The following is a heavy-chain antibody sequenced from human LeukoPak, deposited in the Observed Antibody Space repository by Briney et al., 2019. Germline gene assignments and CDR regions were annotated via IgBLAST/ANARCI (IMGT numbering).Heavy chain of an antibody. J-gene: IGHJ5*02. CDR2: INPNSGGT. V-gene: IGHV1-2*02. D-gene: IGHD3-16*01. CDR1: GYTLTGYY. Sequence: ASVKVSCKASGYTLTGYYIHWVRQAPGQGLEWMGWINPNSGGTNSAQKFQGRVTMTRDTSISTAYMELSRLRSDDTAVYYCARDPVYRYADSCYCNWFDPWGQGTLVTVSS. CDR3: ARDPVYRYADSCYCNWFDP.